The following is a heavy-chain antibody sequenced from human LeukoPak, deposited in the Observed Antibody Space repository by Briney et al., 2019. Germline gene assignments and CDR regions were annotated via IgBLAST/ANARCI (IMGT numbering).Heavy chain of an antibody. D-gene: IGHD5-18*01. CDR2: INHSGGT. Sequence: SETLSLTCAVYDGSFNVYYWTWIRQSPAKGLEWLGEINHSGGTMYNPSLKSRVTMSVDTSKSQFSLKLTSVTAADTAVYYCTRRAYTYDSYFFDHWGLGTLVTVSS. CDR1: DGSFNVYY. V-gene: IGHV4-34*01. J-gene: IGHJ4*02. CDR3: TRRAYTYDSYFFDH.